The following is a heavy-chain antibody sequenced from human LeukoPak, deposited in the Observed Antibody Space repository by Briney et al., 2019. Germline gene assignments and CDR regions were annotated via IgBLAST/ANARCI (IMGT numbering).Heavy chain of an antibody. V-gene: IGHV1-46*01. Sequence: ASVKVSCKASGYTFTSYYMHWVRQAPGQGLEWMGIINPSGGSTSYAQKFQGRVTMTEDTSTDTAYMELSSLRSEDTAVYYCATPGDRILTGYYYFDYWGQGTLVTVSS. D-gene: IGHD3-9*01. CDR2: INPSGGST. CDR3: ATPGDRILTGYYYFDY. CDR1: GYTFTSYY. J-gene: IGHJ4*02.